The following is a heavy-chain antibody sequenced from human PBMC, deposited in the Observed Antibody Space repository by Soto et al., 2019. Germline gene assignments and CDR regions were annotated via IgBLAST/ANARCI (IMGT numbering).Heavy chain of an antibody. J-gene: IGHJ5*02. V-gene: IGHV4-30-4*01. CDR3: ARTDYGTAYFDP. Sequence: SETLSLTCTVSGDSISSGNRYWSWIRQPPGKGLEWIGYIFYSGTAYYNPSLKSRLTISVDTSKNQFSLKLSSVTAADTAVYYCARTDYGTAYFDPWGQGSLVTVYS. CDR1: GDSISSGNRY. CDR2: IFYSGTA. D-gene: IGHD3-10*01.